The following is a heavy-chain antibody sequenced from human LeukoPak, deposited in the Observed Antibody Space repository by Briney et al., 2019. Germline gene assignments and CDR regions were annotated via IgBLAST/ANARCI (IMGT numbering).Heavy chain of an antibody. Sequence: PSETLSLTCTVSGGSISSYYWSWIRQPPGKGLEWIGYIYHSGSTNYNPSLKSRVTISVDTSKNQFSLKLSSVTAADTAVYYCARHNFDFWSGLLYGMDVWGPGTTVTVSS. V-gene: IGHV4-59*08. D-gene: IGHD3-3*01. CDR1: GGSISSYY. CDR3: ARHNFDFWSGLLYGMDV. J-gene: IGHJ6*02. CDR2: IYHSGST.